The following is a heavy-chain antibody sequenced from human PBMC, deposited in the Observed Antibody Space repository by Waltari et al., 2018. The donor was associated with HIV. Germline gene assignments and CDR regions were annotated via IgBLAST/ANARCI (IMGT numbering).Heavy chain of an antibody. CDR1: GFSFSSHA. CDR2: ISANGGGT. V-gene: IGHV3-23*01. CDR3: AKDLWRSAAAATNAFDF. D-gene: IGHD6-13*01. Sequence: EVLLLESGGGLVQPGGSLRLSCAASGFSFSSHAMHWVRQAPGKGLGWVSGISANGGGTHYTDSVKGRFTISRDNSKSTMSLQMNSLRAGDTAVYYCAKDLWRSAAAATNAFDFWGRGTMVTVSS. J-gene: IGHJ3*01.